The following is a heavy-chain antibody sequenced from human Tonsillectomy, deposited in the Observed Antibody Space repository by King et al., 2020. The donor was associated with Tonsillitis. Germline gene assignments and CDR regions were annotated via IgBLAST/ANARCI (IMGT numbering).Heavy chain of an antibody. CDR2: ISTSGSTI. D-gene: IGHD3-10*01. CDR1: GFSFSDYY. V-gene: IGHV3-11*01. J-gene: IGHJ5*02. Sequence: VQLVESGGGLVKPGGSLRLSCAASGFSFSDYYMSWIRQAPGKGLEWVSSISTSGSTIYYADSVKGRFTISRDNAKTSLYLQMNSLRADDTAVYYCARNVLLWLGENGPRWFDPWGQGTLVTVSS. CDR3: ARNVLLWLGENGPRWFDP.